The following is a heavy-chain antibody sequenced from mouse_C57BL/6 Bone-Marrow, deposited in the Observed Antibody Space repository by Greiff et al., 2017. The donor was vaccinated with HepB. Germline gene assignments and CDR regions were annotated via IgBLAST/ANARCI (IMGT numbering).Heavy chain of an antibody. CDR1: GFTFSSYA. Sequence: EVKLMESGGGLVKPGGSLKLSCAASGFTFSSYAMSWVRQTPEKRLEWVATISDGDSYTHYPDNVKGRFTISRDNAKNNLYLQMSHLKSEDTAMYYCALLTNYYGSSYYAMDYWGQGTSVTVSS. D-gene: IGHD1-1*01. CDR3: ALLTNYYGSSYYAMDY. CDR2: ISDGDSYT. V-gene: IGHV5-4*03. J-gene: IGHJ4*01.